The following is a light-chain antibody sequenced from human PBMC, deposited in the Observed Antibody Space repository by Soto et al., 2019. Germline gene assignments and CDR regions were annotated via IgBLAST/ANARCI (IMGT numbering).Light chain of an antibody. CDR1: SSDVGGYNY. Sequence: QSALTQPPSASGSPGHSVTISCTGTSSDVGGYNYVSWYQQHPGKAPQLMIYEVSRRPSGVPDRFSGSKSGNTASLTISGPHAEDEPGYYCCSYVGTGAYVFGTWTNVTVL. V-gene: IGLV2-8*01. CDR3: CSYVGTGAYV. J-gene: IGLJ1*01. CDR2: EVS.